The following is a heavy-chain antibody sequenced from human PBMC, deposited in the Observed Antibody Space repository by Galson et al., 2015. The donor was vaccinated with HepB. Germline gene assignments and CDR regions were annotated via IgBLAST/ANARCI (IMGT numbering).Heavy chain of an antibody. Sequence: SLRLSCAASGFTFSSYSMNWVRQAPGKGLEWVSSISSSSSYISYADSVKGRFTISRDNAKNSLSLQMNSLRAEDTAVYYCARYRIMITFGPDAFDIWGQGTMVTVSS. CDR3: ARYRIMITFGPDAFDI. CDR1: GFTFSSYS. CDR2: ISSSSSYI. D-gene: IGHD3-16*01. V-gene: IGHV3-21*01. J-gene: IGHJ3*02.